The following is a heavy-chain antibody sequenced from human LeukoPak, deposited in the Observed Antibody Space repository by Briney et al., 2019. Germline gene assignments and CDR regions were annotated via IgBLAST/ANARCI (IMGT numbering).Heavy chain of an antibody. V-gene: IGHV3-7*01. Sequence: PGGSLRLSCAASGFTFINYWMDWVRQAPGKGLEWVANINEDGGQTNYVDSVKGRFTISRDNAKNSLYLQMTSLGAEDTALYYCTRNRGWQTFDFWGQGTLVTVSS. CDR1: GFTFINYW. CDR2: INEDGGQT. CDR3: TRNRGWQTFDF. J-gene: IGHJ4*02.